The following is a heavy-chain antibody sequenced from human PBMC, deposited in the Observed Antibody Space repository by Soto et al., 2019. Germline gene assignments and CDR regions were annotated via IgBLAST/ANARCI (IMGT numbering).Heavy chain of an antibody. V-gene: IGHV4-34*01. D-gene: IGHD3-16*01. CDR2: INHIGST. Sequence: TSETLSLTCAVYGGSFSGYYWSWFRQPPGKGLEWIGQINHIGSTNYNPSLKSRVTISVDTSKNQFSLKLSSVTAADTAVYYCARRYGGNFDYWGQGTLVTVSS. CDR3: ARRYGGNFDY. J-gene: IGHJ4*02. CDR1: GGSFSGYY.